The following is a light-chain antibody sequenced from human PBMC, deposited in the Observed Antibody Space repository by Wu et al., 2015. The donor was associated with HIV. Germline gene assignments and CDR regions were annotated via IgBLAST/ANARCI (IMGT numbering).Light chain of an antibody. V-gene: IGKV3-20*01. Sequence: EIVLTQSPGTLSLSPGERATLSCRASQSVSSKSLAWYQQKPGQAPRLLIYGAVRRATGIPDRFSGSGSGTDFTLTVSRLEPEDFAVYYCQQYGSSPLTFGGGTKV. CDR1: QSVSSKS. CDR3: QQYGSSPLT. J-gene: IGKJ4*01. CDR2: GAV.